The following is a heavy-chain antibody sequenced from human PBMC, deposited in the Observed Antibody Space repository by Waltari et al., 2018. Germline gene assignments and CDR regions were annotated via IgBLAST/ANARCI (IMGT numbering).Heavy chain of an antibody. CDR2: IYYSGST. CDR1: GCSISSHY. CDR3: ARGDSSGYFPHYHYYYTMDV. D-gene: IGHD3-22*01. V-gene: IGHV4-59*11. Sequence: QVQLQESGPGLVKPSETLSLTCPVSGCSISSHYWRWIRQPPGKGLEWIGYIYYSGSTSYNPSLKGRVTISVDTSKNQFSLKLSSVTAADTAVYYCARGDSSGYFPHYHYYYTMDVWGQGTTVTVSS. J-gene: IGHJ6*02.